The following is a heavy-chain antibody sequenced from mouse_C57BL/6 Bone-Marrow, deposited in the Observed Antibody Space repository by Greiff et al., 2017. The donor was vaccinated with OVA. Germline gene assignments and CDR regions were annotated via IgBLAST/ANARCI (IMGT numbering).Heavy chain of an antibody. V-gene: IGHV2-4*01. D-gene: IGHD1-1*01. Sequence: QVQLQQSGPGLVQPSQSLSITCTVSGFSLTSYGVHWVRQPPGKGLEWLGVIWSGGSADYNAAFISRLSLCKDNSKSQVFFKKNRLQADDTAIYYCAKGDYGSSSYWYFDVWGTGTTVTVSS. CDR2: IWSGGSA. CDR1: GFSLTSYG. CDR3: AKGDYGSSSYWYFDV. J-gene: IGHJ1*03.